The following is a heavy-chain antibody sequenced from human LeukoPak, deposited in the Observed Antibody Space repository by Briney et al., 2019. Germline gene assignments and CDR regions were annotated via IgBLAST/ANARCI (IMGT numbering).Heavy chain of an antibody. J-gene: IGHJ4*02. CDR1: GGSISTYH. V-gene: IGHV4-59*01. D-gene: IGHD3-16*02. CDR3: ARAVISFGGTIAKGFDC. CDR2: VYYSGST. Sequence: KPSETLSLTCTVSGGSISTYHWSWIRQPPGKGPEWIAYVYYSGSTDYSPSLKDRATISVDTSMNQFSLSLSSVTAADTAIYYCARAVISFGGTIAKGFDCWGQGTLVTVSS.